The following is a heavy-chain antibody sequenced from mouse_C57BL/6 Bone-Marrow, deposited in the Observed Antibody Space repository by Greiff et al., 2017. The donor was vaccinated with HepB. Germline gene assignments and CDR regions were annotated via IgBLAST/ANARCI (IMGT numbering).Heavy chain of an antibody. J-gene: IGHJ3*01. CDR2: INPNNGGT. CDR1: GYTFTDYN. V-gene: IGHV1-18*01. Sequence: EFQLQQSGPELVKPGASVKFPCKASGYTFTDYNMDWVKQSHGKSLEWIGDINPNNGGTTYNQKFKGKATLTVDKSSSTAYMELRSLTSEDTAVYYCARYDYDGTWFAYWGQGTLVTVSA. D-gene: IGHD2-4*01. CDR3: ARYDYDGTWFAY.